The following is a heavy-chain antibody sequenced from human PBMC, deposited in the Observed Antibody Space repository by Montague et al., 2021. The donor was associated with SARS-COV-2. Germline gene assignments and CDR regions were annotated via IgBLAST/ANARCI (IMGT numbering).Heavy chain of an antibody. CDR3: ARHQPFYHGSGGDFDL. CDR2: VYVNYNTEKT. V-gene: IGHV4-59*08. D-gene: IGHD3-10*01. J-gene: IGHJ4*02. CDR1: GGSIGSDC. Sequence: SETLSLTCTVSGGSIGSDCWSWVRQPPGKGLEWIAYVYVNYNTEKTNYNPSLKSRVTISRDASKNQFSLRLASVTAADTAVYYCARHQPFYHGSGGDFDLWGQGTLVTVSS.